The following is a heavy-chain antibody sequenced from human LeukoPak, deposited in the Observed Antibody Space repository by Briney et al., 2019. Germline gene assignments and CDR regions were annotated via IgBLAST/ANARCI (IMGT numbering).Heavy chain of an antibody. CDR1: GFTVSTNY. CDR3: ARGGIAVASDY. D-gene: IGHD6-19*01. CDR2: IYSGGST. Sequence: GGSLRLSCVVWGFTVSTNYMSGVREAPGKGLEGGAVIYSGGSTYYADSVKCRFTISRHNSKNTLYLQMNSLRADDTAVYHCARGGIAVASDYWGQGTLVSVSS. J-gene: IGHJ4*02. V-gene: IGHV3-53*01.